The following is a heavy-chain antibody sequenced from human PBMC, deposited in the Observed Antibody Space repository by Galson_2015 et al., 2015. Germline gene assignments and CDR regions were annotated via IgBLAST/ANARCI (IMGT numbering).Heavy chain of an antibody. J-gene: IGHJ1*01. D-gene: IGHD6-13*01. Sequence: SLRLSCAASGFTFSSYSMNWVRQAPGKGLEWVSYISSSDDDTHYADSVKGRFTISRDNAKNSLYLQMNSLRAEDTAIYYCARDKISGSASWYTEYFEHWGQGTLVTVSS. V-gene: IGHV3-21*05. CDR1: GFTFSSYS. CDR2: ISSSDDDT. CDR3: ARDKISGSASWYTEYFEH.